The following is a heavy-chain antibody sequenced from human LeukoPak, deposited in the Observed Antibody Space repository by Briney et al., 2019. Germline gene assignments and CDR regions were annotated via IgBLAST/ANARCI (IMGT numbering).Heavy chain of an antibody. J-gene: IGHJ5*02. V-gene: IGHV4-34*01. CDR1: GGSFSGYY. D-gene: IGHD3-3*01. Sequence: SETLSLTCAVYGGSFSGYYWSWIRQPPGKGLEWIGEINHSGSTNYNPSLKSRVTISVDTSKNQFSLKLSSVTAADTAVYYCATRDYDFWSGYYENPFGPWGQGTLVTVSS. CDR3: ATRDYDFWSGYYENPFGP. CDR2: INHSGST.